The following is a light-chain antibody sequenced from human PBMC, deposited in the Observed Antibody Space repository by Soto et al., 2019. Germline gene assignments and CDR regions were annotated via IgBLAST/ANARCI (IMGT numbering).Light chain of an antibody. Sequence: QSALTQPASVSGSPGQSITISCTGTTSDIGAYNYVSWYQQHAGNAPKLIIYEVSHRPSGVSPRFSGSKSGNTASLTISGLQAEDEADYFCNSYTTSSTYVFGTGTKVTVL. V-gene: IGLV2-14*01. J-gene: IGLJ1*01. CDR1: TSDIGAYNY. CDR3: NSYTTSSTYV. CDR2: EVS.